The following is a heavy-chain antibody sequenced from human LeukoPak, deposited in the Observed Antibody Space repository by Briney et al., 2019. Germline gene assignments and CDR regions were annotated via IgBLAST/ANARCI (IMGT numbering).Heavy chain of an antibody. Sequence: PSETLSLTCTVSGGSIIGGTYYWSWIRQPAGKGLEWIGRIHAGGSTNYNPSLKSRVTISADTSKNQFSLRLSSVTAADTAVYYCAREFRKGWDWFDPWGQGTLVTVSS. CDR2: IHAGGST. D-gene: IGHD1-26*01. V-gene: IGHV4-61*02. J-gene: IGHJ5*02. CDR1: GGSIIGGTYY. CDR3: AREFRKGWDWFDP.